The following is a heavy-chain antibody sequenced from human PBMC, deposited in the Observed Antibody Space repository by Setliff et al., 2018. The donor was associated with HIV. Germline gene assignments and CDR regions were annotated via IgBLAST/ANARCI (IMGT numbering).Heavy chain of an antibody. CDR2: IDYSGTT. CDR3: ASRVYYYDSSGYLREDGFDA. V-gene: IGHV4-39*01. CDR1: GGSISNSRYY. Sequence: SETLSLTCTVSGGSISNSRYYWSWIRQPPGKGLEWIGSIDYSGTTYYNPSLKSRVTISVDTSKNQFSLKLRSVTAADAGVYYCASRVYYYDSSGYLREDGFDAWGQGTLVTVSS. J-gene: IGHJ5*02. D-gene: IGHD3-22*01.